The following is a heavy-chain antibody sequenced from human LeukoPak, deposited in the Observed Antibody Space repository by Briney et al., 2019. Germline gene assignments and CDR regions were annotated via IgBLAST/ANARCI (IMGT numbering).Heavy chain of an antibody. J-gene: IGHJ2*01. CDR3: AREQWPRDRYWYFDL. D-gene: IGHD6-19*01. V-gene: IGHV4-59*01. CDR2: IYYSGST. CDR1: GGSISSYY. Sequence: SETLSLTCTVSGGSISSYYWSWIRQPPGKGLEWIGYIYYSGSTNYNPSLKSRVTISVDTSKNQFSLKLSSVTAADTAVYYCAREQWPRDRYWYFDLWGRGTLVTVSS.